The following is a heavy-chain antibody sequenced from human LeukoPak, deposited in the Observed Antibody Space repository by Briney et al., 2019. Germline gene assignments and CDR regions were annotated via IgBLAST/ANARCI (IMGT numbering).Heavy chain of an antibody. J-gene: IGHJ5*02. V-gene: IGHV4-39*01. D-gene: IGHD3-10*01. Sequence: SETLSLTCTVSGGSISTSSYYWGWVRQPPGKGLEWIGNIFYSGSTYYSPSLKSRVTISLDTSRNQFSLKLSSVTAADTAVYYCARHGASLYYPGWFDPWGQGTLVTVSS. CDR3: ARHGASLYYPGWFDP. CDR1: GGSISTSSYY. CDR2: IFYSGST.